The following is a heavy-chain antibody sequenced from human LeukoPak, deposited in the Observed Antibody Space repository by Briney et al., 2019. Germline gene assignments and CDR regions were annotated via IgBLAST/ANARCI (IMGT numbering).Heavy chain of an antibody. D-gene: IGHD6-13*01. CDR3: AKDRSIAAAGTAFDY. Sequence: GGSLRLSCAASGFTFSSYGMHWVRQAPGKGLEWVAVISYDGSNKYYADSVKGRFTISRDNSKNTLYLQMNSLRAEDTAVYYCAKDRSIAAAGTAFDYRGQGTLVTVSS. CDR2: ISYDGSNK. CDR1: GFTFSSYG. V-gene: IGHV3-30*18. J-gene: IGHJ4*02.